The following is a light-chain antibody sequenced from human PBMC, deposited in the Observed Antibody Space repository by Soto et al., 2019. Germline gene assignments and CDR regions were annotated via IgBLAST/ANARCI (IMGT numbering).Light chain of an antibody. CDR3: LQDFNYPRT. Sequence: AIRLTQSPSSLAASVGDRVTITCRASQGIKNDLNWYQQKQGKAPQLLIYGASTLQSGVPARFSGSGSGIDFTLTISSLQPEDFATYYCLQDFNYPRTFGPGTRV. J-gene: IGKJ3*01. CDR1: QGIKND. CDR2: GAS. V-gene: IGKV1-6*01.